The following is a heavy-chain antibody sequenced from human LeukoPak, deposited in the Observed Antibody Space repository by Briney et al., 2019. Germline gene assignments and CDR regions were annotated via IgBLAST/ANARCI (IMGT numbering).Heavy chain of an antibody. CDR3: ASVTGTIYYYMDV. J-gene: IGHJ6*03. CDR1: GGSIRSYY. D-gene: IGHD1-7*01. CDR2: IYYSGST. Sequence: SETLSLTCTVSGGSIRSYYWSWIRQPPGKGLEGMGYIYYSGSTNYNPSLKSRVTISVDTSKNQFSLKLSSVTAADTAVYYCASVTGTIYYYMDVWGKGTTVTVSS. V-gene: IGHV4-59*01.